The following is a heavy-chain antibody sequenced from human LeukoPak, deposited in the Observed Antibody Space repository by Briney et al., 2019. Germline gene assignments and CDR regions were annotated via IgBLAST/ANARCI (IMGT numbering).Heavy chain of an antibody. J-gene: IGHJ4*01. CDR1: GFTFTDHW. D-gene: IGHD6-13*01. CDR3: ARDGTAAGLYFDL. Sequence: GGCLRLSCALSGFTFTDHWMNWVPQAPGKGLEWVASIRQDGGEKSYVDSVKGRFTISRDNTKSSLYLQINSLIAADTSVYYCARDGTAAGLYFDLWGQGTLVTVSS. V-gene: IGHV3-7*01. CDR2: IRQDGGEK.